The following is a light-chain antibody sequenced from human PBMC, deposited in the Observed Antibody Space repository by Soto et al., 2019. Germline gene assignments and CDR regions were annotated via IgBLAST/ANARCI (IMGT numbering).Light chain of an antibody. CDR2: STN. V-gene: IGLV8-61*01. J-gene: IGLJ2*01. Sequence: QTVVSQEPSFSVSPGETVTLTCGLTSASVLTSYYPSWYQQTPSQAPPTLIYSTNIPSSGVPDRFSGSILGNKAALPITGAQSDDESDYYCALYVGSGTVVFGGGTKLTVL. CDR3: ALYVGSGTVV. CDR1: SASVLTSYY.